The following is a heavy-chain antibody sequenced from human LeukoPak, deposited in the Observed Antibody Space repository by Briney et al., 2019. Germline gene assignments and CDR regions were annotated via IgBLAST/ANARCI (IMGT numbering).Heavy chain of an antibody. CDR3: AKVLTLVRGVRMRGEDY. Sequence: QPGGSLRLSCAASGFTFSSYAMSWVRQAPGKGLEWVSAISGSGGSTYYADSVKGRFTTSRDNSKNTLYLQMNSLRAEDTAVYYCAKVLTLVRGVRMRGEDYWGQGTLVTVSS. CDR2: ISGSGGST. V-gene: IGHV3-23*01. J-gene: IGHJ4*02. CDR1: GFTFSSYA. D-gene: IGHD3-10*01.